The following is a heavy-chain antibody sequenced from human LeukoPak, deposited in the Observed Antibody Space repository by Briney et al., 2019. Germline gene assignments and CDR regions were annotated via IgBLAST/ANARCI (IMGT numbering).Heavy chain of an antibody. CDR2: ISYDGSNK. J-gene: IGHJ4*02. Sequence: GGSLRLSCAASGFTFSSYAMHWVRQAPGKGLEWVAVISYDGSNKYYADSVKGRFTISRDNSKNTLYLQMNSLRAEDTAVYYCASWAGLDYWGQGTLVTVSS. CDR3: ASWAGLDY. V-gene: IGHV3-30-3*01. D-gene: IGHD3-16*01. CDR1: GFTFSSYA.